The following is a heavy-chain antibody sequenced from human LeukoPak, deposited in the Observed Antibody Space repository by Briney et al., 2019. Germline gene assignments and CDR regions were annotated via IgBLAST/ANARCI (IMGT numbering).Heavy chain of an antibody. CDR2: IYYSGST. Sequence: SETLSLTCTVSGGSISSYYWSWIRQPPGKGLEWIGYIYYSGSTNYNPSLKSRVTISIDTSKNQFSLKLNSVTAADTAVYYCARTSIVGATVFDYWGQGTLVTVSS. V-gene: IGHV4-59*01. J-gene: IGHJ4*02. CDR1: GGSISSYY. CDR3: ARTSIVGATVFDY. D-gene: IGHD1-26*01.